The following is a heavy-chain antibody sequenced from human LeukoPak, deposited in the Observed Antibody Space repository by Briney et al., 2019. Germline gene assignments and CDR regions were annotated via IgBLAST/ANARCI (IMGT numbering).Heavy chain of an antibody. CDR3: AIGIAAGGTFDY. CDR2: INPNSGGT. V-gene: IGHV1-2*06. J-gene: IGHJ4*02. Sequence: ASVKVSCKASGYTFTGFYMHWVRQAPGQGLEWMGRINPNSGGTNYAQKFQGRVTMTRDTSISTAYMELRSLRSDDTAVYYCAIGIAAGGTFDYWGQGTLVTVSS. D-gene: IGHD6-13*01. CDR1: GYTFTGFY.